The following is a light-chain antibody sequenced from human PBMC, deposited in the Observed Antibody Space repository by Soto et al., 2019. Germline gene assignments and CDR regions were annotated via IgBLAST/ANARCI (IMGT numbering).Light chain of an antibody. Sequence: QSALTQPASVSWSPGPSITISCTGTSSDVGGYNYVSWYQQHPGKAPKLMIYDVSNRPSGVSNRFSGSKSGNTASLTIAGRPDEDEADYYCSSYTSSSSLVVFGGGTKLTVL. CDR1: SSDVGGYNY. CDR2: DVS. CDR3: SSYTSSSSLVV. V-gene: IGLV2-14*01. J-gene: IGLJ2*01.